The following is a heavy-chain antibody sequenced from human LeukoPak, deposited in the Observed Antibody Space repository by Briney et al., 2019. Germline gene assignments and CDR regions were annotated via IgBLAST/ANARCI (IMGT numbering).Heavy chain of an antibody. D-gene: IGHD2-2*01. CDR2: IASSGYTI. V-gene: IGHV3-48*03. CDR1: GFTFSSYE. CDR3: ARDLRGSIDY. Sequence: GGSLRLSCAASGFTFSSYEMNWVRQAPGKGLEWVSNIASSGYTIYYADSVRGRFTISRDNAKNSPYLQMNSLRAEDTAVYYCARDLRGSIDYWGQGTLVTVSS. J-gene: IGHJ4*02.